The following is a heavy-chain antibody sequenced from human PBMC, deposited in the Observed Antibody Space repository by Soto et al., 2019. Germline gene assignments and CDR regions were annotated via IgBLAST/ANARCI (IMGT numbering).Heavy chain of an antibody. Sequence: EVQLLESGGGLVQPGGSLRLSCAASGFTFSSYAMSWVRQAPGKGREWVSAISGSGGSTYYADSVKGRFTISRDNSKNKLNVQMNSLRAEDTAVYNCARLYISGFGYSCYDLGYGQHWGQGTLFTVSS. J-gene: IGHJ1*01. CDR3: ARLYISGFGYSCYDLGYGQH. CDR1: GFTFSSYA. CDR2: ISGSGGST. V-gene: IGHV3-23*01. D-gene: IGHD5-12*01.